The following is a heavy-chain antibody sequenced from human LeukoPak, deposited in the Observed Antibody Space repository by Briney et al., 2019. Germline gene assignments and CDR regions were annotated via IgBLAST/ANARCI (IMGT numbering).Heavy chain of an antibody. D-gene: IGHD6-19*01. J-gene: IGHJ5*02. Sequence: SETLSLTCNVSGVSITSSGFFWGWLRQHPGKGLEWIGHITNSGSTSYNPSLKSRLTIARDTSKNQFSLKLSSVTAADTAVYYCARDSSSGYNWFDPWGQGTLVTVSS. CDR3: ARDSSSGYNWFDP. CDR2: ITNSGST. V-gene: IGHV4-31*03. CDR1: GVSITSSGFF.